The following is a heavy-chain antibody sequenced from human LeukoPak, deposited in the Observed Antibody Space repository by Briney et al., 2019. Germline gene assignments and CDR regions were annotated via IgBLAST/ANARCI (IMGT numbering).Heavy chain of an antibody. Sequence: PSETLSLTCTVSGGSISSSSYDWGWIRQPPGKGLEWIGSIYYSGSTYYNPSLKSRVTISVDTSKNQFSLKLSSVTAADTAVYYCATRGEYYDILTGYYNGTDYWRQGTLVTVSS. V-gene: IGHV4-39*01. CDR1: GGSISSSSYD. D-gene: IGHD3-9*01. CDR3: ATRGEYYDILTGYYNGTDY. CDR2: IYYSGST. J-gene: IGHJ4*02.